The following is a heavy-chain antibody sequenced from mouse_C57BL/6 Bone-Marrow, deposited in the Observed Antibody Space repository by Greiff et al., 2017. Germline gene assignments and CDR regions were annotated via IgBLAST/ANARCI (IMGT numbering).Heavy chain of an antibody. CDR3: ARNYYGSSYRWYFDV. V-gene: IGHV1-55*01. J-gene: IGHJ1*03. Sequence: QVQLQQSGAELVKPGASVKMSCKASGYTFTSYWITWVKQRPGQGLAWIGDIYPGSGSTNYNEKFKSKATLTVDTSSSTAYMQLSSLTSEDSAVYYCARNYYGSSYRWYFDVWGTGTTVTVSS. D-gene: IGHD1-1*01. CDR2: IYPGSGST. CDR1: GYTFTSYW.